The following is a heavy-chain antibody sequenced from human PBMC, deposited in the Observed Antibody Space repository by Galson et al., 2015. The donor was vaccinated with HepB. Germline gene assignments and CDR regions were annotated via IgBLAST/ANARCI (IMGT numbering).Heavy chain of an antibody. CDR1: GITFSSYA. CDR3: AKDLPYSSGWDY. D-gene: IGHD3-22*01. V-gene: IGHV3-23*01. Sequence: SLRLSCAASGITFSSYAMSWVRQAPGKRLEWVSTISGSGDNTYYADSVKGRFTISRDNSKNTLYLRTNSLRAEDTALYYCAKDLPYSSGWDYWGQGTLVTVSS. J-gene: IGHJ4*02. CDR2: ISGSGDNT.